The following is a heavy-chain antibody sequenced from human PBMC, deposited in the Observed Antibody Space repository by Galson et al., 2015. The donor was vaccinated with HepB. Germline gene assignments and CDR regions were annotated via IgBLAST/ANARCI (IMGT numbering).Heavy chain of an antibody. CDR1: GGSFSGYY. J-gene: IGHJ4*02. Sequence: ETLSLTCAVYGGSFSGYYWSWIRQPPGKGLEWIGEINHSGSTNYNPSLKSRVTISVDTSKNQFSLKLSSVTAADTAVHYCARGWVAAAGTSLDYWGQGTLVTVSS. CDR3: ARGWVAAAGTSLDY. D-gene: IGHD6-13*01. CDR2: INHSGST. V-gene: IGHV4-34*01.